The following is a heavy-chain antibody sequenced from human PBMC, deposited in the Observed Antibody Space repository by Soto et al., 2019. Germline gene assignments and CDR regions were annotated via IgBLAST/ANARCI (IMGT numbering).Heavy chain of an antibody. D-gene: IGHD6-25*01. J-gene: IGHJ6*02. Sequence: QVQLQQWGAGLLKPSETLSLTCAVYGGSFSGYSWSWIRQPPGKGLEWIGEITHRGSTNYNPSLTRRVTISVDTSKNQFSLKLNSVTAADTAVYYCARGSRVKIPAASGRDYYYHGLDVWGQGTAVTVSS. V-gene: IGHV4-34*01. CDR2: ITHRGST. CDR1: GGSFSGYS. CDR3: ARGSRVKIPAASGRDYYYHGLDV.